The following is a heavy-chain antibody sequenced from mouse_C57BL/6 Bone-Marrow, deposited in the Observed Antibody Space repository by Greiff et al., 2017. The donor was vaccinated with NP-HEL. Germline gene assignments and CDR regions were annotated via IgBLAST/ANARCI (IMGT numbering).Heavy chain of an antibody. CDR2: IDPSDSAT. V-gene: IGHV1-52*01. J-gene: IGHJ1*03. Sequence: QVQLQQPGAELVRPGSSVKLSCKASGYTFTSYWMHWVKQRPIQGLEWIGNIDPSDSATHYNQKFKDKATLTVDKSSSTAYMQLSSLTSEDSAVYYCARGIHWYCDVWGTGTTVTVSS. CDR1: GYTFTSYW. CDR3: ARGIHWYCDV.